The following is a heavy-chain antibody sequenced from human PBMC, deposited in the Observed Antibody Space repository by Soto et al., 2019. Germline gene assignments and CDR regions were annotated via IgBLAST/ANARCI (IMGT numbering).Heavy chain of an antibody. CDR3: ARGRSSGYYYEDYYYYYGMDV. Sequence: QVQLQQWGAGLLKPSETLSLTCAVYGGSFSGYYCSWIRQPPGKWLQWCGEINHSGSTHYNPSLKSRVTISLGTSNNQVSLKLSSVTAADTAVYYCARGRSSGYYYEDYYYYYGMDVWGQGTTVTVSS. D-gene: IGHD3-22*01. J-gene: IGHJ6*02. CDR2: INHSGST. V-gene: IGHV4-34*01. CDR1: GGSFSGYY.